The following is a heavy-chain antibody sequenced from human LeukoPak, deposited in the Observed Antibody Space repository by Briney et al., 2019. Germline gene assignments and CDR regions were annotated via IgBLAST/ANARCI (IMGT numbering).Heavy chain of an antibody. V-gene: IGHV4-39*01. CDR2: IYYSGNT. J-gene: IGHJ4*02. Sequence: SETLSLTCTVSGGSISSSSYYWGWIRQPPGKGLEWSGSIYYSGNTYYNPSLKSRVTISADTSKNQFSLQLSSVTAADTAVYYCARQSRIGAAGRLDYWGQGTLVTVSS. CDR3: ARQSRIGAAGRLDY. CDR1: GGSISSSSYY. D-gene: IGHD6-13*01.